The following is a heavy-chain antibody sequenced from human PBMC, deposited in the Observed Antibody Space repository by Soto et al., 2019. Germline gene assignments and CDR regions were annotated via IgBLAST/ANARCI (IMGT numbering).Heavy chain of an antibody. CDR1: GGSFSGYY. D-gene: IGHD3-3*01. V-gene: IGHV4-34*01. J-gene: IGHJ4*02. CDR3: ARGVRKSFWSGYCFDY. Sequence: QVQLQQWGAGLLKPSETLSLTCAVYGGSFSGYYWSWIRQPPGKGLEWIGEINHSGSTNYNPSLKSRVTISVDTSKNQFSLKLSSVTAADTAVYYCARGVRKSFWSGYCFDYWGQGTLVTVSS. CDR2: INHSGST.